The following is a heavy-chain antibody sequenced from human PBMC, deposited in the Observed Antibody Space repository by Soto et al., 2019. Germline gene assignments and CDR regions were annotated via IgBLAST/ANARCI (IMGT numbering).Heavy chain of an antibody. CDR1: SGSISNYY. V-gene: IGHV4-59*08. CDR2: INNSGST. Sequence: SETLSLTCTVSSGSISNYYWSWIRQPPGKGLEWIGYINNSGSTKYNPSLRSRVTISVDTSKNQFSLKLSSVTAADTAVYYCARQYYFGSGSYYIRPFDFWGQGTLVTVSS. CDR3: ARQYYFGSGSYYIRPFDF. D-gene: IGHD3-10*01. J-gene: IGHJ4*02.